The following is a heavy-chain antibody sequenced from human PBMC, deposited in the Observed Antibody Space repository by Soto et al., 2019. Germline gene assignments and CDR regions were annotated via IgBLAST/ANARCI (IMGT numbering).Heavy chain of an antibody. CDR2: IIPIFGTA. D-gene: IGHD2-2*01. CDR1: GGTFSSYA. J-gene: IGHJ6*02. CDR3: ARGYCSSTSCYARHYYYGMDV. V-gene: IGHV1-69*13. Sequence: ASVKVSCTASGGTFSSYAISWVRQAPGQGLEWMGGIIPIFGTANYAQKFQGRVTITADESTSTAYMELSSLRSEDTAVYYCARGYCSSTSCYARHYYYGMDVWGQGTTVTVSS.